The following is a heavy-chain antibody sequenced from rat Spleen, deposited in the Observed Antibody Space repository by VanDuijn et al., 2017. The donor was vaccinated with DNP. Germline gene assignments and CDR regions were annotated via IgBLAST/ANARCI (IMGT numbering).Heavy chain of an antibody. Sequence: EVQLVESGGGLVQPGRSLKLSCAASGFTFSDHNMAWVRQAPAKGLEWVATLSYNGGTPYYRDSVKGRFTISRDNAQSTLYLQMDSLRSEDTATYYCARHRTIMPYYYAMDAWGQGASVTVSS. V-gene: IGHV5-7*01. D-gene: IGHD1-12*01. CDR3: ARHRTIMPYYYAMDA. CDR1: GFTFSDHN. J-gene: IGHJ4*01. CDR2: LSYNGGTP.